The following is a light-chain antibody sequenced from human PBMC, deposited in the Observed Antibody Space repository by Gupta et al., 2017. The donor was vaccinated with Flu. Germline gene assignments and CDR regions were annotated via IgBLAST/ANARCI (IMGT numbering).Light chain of an antibody. CDR3: QNYGSGPYT. J-gene: IGKJ2*01. V-gene: IGKV1-27*01. CDR1: QDIKNL. Sequence: PSSLSASVGDRVTITCRASQDIKNLLAWYQQKPGSAPKLLIYTSYILQSGVPSRFSGRGSGTDFSLTIYGLQPDDAATYYCQNYGSGPYTFGQGTTLEIK. CDR2: TSY.